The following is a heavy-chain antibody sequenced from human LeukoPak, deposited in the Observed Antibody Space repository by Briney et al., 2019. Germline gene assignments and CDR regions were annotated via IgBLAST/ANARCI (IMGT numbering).Heavy chain of an antibody. CDR3: ARRAGAYSHPYDY. V-gene: IGHV3-23*01. D-gene: IGHD4/OR15-4a*01. CDR1: GFTFSSYA. J-gene: IGHJ4*02. Sequence: GGSLRLSCAASGFTFSSYAMSWVRQAPGKGLEWVSTLSNTGDNTHYSDSVKGRFTISRDNSKNTLYLQMNSLRAEDTAVYYCARRAGAYSHPYDYWGQGTLVTVSS. CDR2: LSNTGDNT.